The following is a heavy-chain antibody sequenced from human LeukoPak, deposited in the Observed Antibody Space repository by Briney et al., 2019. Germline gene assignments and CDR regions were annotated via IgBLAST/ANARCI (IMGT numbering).Heavy chain of an antibody. Sequence: SQTLSLTCTVSGGSISSGGYYWSWIRQHPGKGLEWIGYIYYSGSTYYNPSLKSRVTISVDTSKNQFSLKLSSVTAADTAVYYCARDKICSSTSCYEVNAFDIWGQGTMVTVSS. J-gene: IGHJ3*02. D-gene: IGHD2-2*01. CDR1: GGSISSGGYY. CDR2: IYYSGST. V-gene: IGHV4-31*03. CDR3: ARDKICSSTSCYEVNAFDI.